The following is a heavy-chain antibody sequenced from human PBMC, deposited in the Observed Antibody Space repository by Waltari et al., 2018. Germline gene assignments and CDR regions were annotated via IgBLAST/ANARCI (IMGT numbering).Heavy chain of an antibody. CDR1: GFSFSTYG. D-gene: IGHD3-22*01. CDR2: IPYEGSNQ. J-gene: IGHJ4*02. V-gene: IGHV3-30*02. Sequence: QAQLVESGGGVFQSGGSLRLSCAASGFSFSTYGMHWARQAPGKGLEWWSFIPYEGSNQYYADSVKGRLTISRDNSKNTLYLQMNSLRAEDTAVYYCAKSNFHDTQDPGYLDYWGQGTLVTVSS. CDR3: AKSNFHDTQDPGYLDY.